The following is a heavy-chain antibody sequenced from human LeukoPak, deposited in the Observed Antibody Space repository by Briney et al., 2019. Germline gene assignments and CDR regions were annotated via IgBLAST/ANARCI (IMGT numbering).Heavy chain of an antibody. J-gene: IGHJ4*02. CDR3: AKDRGAAAGRAVFDY. CDR2: ISGSGGST. D-gene: IGHD6-13*01. Sequence: GGSLRLSCAVSGFPFSSYAMSWVRPATGKGLEWVSSISGSGGSTYYADSVKGRFTISRDNSKNTLYLQMNSLRAEDTAVYYCAKDRGAAAGRAVFDYWGQGTLVTVSS. CDR1: GFPFSSYA. V-gene: IGHV3-23*01.